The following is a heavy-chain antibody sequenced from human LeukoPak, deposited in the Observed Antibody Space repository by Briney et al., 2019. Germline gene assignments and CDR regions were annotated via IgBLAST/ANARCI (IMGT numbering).Heavy chain of an antibody. V-gene: IGHV3-13*01. CDR3: ARGIAARSAPRPLHGMDV. J-gene: IGHJ6*02. CDR2: IGTAGDT. D-gene: IGHD6-6*01. CDR1: GFTFSSYD. Sequence: GGSLRLSCAASGFTFSSYDTHWVRQATGKGLEWVSAIGTAGDTYYPGSVKGRFTISRENAKNSLYLQMNSLRAEDTAVYYCARGIAARSAPRPLHGMDVWGQGTTVTVSS.